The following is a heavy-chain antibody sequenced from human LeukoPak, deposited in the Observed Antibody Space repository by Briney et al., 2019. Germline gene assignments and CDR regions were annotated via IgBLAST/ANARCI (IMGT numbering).Heavy chain of an antibody. CDR2: IIPIFGTA. CDR1: GGTFSSYA. V-gene: IGHV1-69*13. CDR3: ALTKPQTGYYDTSGYFAFDI. J-gene: IGHJ3*02. D-gene: IGHD3-22*01. Sequence: SVKVSCKASGGTFSSYAISWVRQAPGQGLEWMGGIIPIFGTANYAQKFQGRVTITADESTSTAYMELSSLKASDTAMYYCALTKPQTGYYDTSGYFAFDIWGQGTLVTVSS.